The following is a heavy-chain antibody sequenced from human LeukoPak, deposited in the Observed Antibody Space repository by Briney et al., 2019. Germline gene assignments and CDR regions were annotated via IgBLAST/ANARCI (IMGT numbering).Heavy chain of an antibody. J-gene: IGHJ6*02. V-gene: IGHV3-23*01. Sequence: GGSLRLSCAGAGFTFSSHAMSWVRQAPGKGLEWVSAISDSGNNKQYTDSVKGLFTISRDNSKNTLYLQMNSLRAEDTAVYYCARGSGGYGMDVWGQGTTVTVSS. CDR1: GFTFSSHA. CDR2: ISDSGNNK. CDR3: ARGSGGYGMDV. D-gene: IGHD6-19*01.